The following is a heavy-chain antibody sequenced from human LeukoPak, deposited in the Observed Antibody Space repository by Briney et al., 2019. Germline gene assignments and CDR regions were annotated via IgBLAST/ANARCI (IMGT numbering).Heavy chain of an antibody. D-gene: IGHD1-26*01. V-gene: IGHV5-51*01. CDR1: EYTFSNLW. CDR2: VNPGDSVV. J-gene: IGHJ4*02. CDR3: ATKAGGSHFDL. Sequence: ESLRISCEGSEYTFSNLWIAWVRQTPGRGLEWMGLVNPGDSVVRYSPSLQGQVTISADKSLKTAYLQWNNLKASDTAMYYCATKAGGSHFDLWGQGTLVIVSS.